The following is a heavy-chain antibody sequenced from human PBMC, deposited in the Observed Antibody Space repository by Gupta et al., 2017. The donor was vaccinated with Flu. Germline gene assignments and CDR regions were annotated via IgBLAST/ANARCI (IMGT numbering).Heavy chain of an antibody. CDR3: AKVTRVVTRAFDI. CDR1: GFIFSSYA. D-gene: IGHD2-21*02. V-gene: IGHV3-23*01. CDR2: ISGSGGST. Sequence: EVQLLESGGGLVQPGGSLRLSCAASGFIFSSYAMSWVRQAQGKGLEWVSAISGSGGSTYYADSVKGRFTISRDNSKNTLYLQMNSLRAEDTAVYYCAKVTRVVTRAFDIWGQGTMVTVSS. J-gene: IGHJ3*02.